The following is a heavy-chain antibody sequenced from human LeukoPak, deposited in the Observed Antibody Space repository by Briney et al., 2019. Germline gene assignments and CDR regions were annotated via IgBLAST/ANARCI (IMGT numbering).Heavy chain of an antibody. CDR2: INIDSITV. V-gene: IGHV3-48*01. CDR1: GFPLSGDS. CDR3: STAKFDN. Sequence: PGGSLRLSCAASGFPLSGDSINWVRQAPGKGLEWVSYINIDSITVNYADSVKGRFPISRDNAKNSLYLQLNSLRAEDTAVYYCSTAKFDNWGQGTLVTVSS. J-gene: IGHJ4*02.